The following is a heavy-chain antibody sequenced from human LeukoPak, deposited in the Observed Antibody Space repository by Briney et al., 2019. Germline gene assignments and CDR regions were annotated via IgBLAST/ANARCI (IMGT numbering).Heavy chain of an antibody. J-gene: IGHJ4*02. CDR1: GFTFDDYA. CDR2: ISWNSGGI. CDR3: AKEAGYYFDY. V-gene: IGHV3-9*01. Sequence: GGSLRLSCAASGFTFDDYAMHWVRQAPGKGLEWVSGISWNSGGIGYADSVKGRFTISRDNAKNSLYLQMNSLRAEDTALYYCAKEAGYYFDYWGQGTLVTVSS.